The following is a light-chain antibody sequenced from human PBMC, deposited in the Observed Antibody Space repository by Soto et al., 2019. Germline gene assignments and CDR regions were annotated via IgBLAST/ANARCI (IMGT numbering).Light chain of an antibody. V-gene: IGLV2-14*01. CDR2: EVS. J-gene: IGLJ1*01. CDR3: SSYTGSSTWV. CDR1: SSDVGGYNY. Sequence: QSVLTQPASVSGSPGQSITISCAGTSSDVGGYNYVSWYQQHPGNAPKLMIYEVSNRPSGVSNRFSGSKSGNTASLTISGLQAEDEADYYCSSYTGSSTWVFGTGTKVTVL.